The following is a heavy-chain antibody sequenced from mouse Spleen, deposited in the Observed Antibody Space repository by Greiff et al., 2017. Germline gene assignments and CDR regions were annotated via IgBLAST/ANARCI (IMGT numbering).Heavy chain of an antibody. V-gene: IGHV1-82*01. J-gene: IGHJ2*01. D-gene: IGHD1-1*01. Sequence: LVESGPELVKPGASVKISCKASGYAFSSSWMNWVKQRPGKGLEWIGRIYPGDGDTNYNGKFKGKATLTADKSSSTAYMQLSSLTSEDSAVYFCARGYYGSSPYYFDYWGQGTTLTVSS. CDR3: ARGYYGSSPYYFDY. CDR2: IYPGDGDT. CDR1: GYAFSSSW.